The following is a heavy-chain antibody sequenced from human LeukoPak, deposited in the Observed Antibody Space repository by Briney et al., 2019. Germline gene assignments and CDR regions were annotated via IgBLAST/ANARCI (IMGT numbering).Heavy chain of an antibody. D-gene: IGHD3-9*01. J-gene: IGHJ3*02. CDR2: MNPNSGNT. CDR1: GYTFTGYY. V-gene: IGHV1-8*02. CDR3: ARALRYFDWLLEGSDAFDT. Sequence: ASVKVSCKASGYTFTGYYMHWVRQAPGQGLEWMGWMNPNSGNTGYAQKFQGRVTMTRNASISTAYMELSSLRSEDTAVYYCARALRYFDWLLEGSDAFDTWGQGTMVTVSS.